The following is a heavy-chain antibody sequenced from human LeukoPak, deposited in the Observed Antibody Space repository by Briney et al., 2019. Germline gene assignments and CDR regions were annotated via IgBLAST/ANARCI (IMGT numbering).Heavy chain of an antibody. CDR1: GGSFSGYY. D-gene: IGHD6-25*01. Sequence: PSETLSLTCAVYGGSFSGYYWSWIRQPPGKGLEWIGEINHSGSTNYNPSLKSRVTISVDTSKNQFSLKLSSVTAADTAVYYCARGRGYYFDSWGQGALVTVSS. CDR3: ARGRGYYFDS. J-gene: IGHJ4*02. CDR2: INHSGST. V-gene: IGHV4-34*01.